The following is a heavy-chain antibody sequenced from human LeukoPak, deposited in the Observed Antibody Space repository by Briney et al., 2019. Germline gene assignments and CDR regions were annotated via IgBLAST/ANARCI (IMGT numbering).Heavy chain of an antibody. D-gene: IGHD6-6*01. Sequence: GGSLRLSCAASGFTFSSYWMHWVRQAPGKRLVWVSRINSDGSSTSYADSVKGRFTISRDNAKNTLYLQMNSLRAEDTAVYYCASSSIAARHPLDYWGQGTLVTVSS. V-gene: IGHV3-74*01. CDR1: GFTFSSYW. CDR2: INSDGSST. CDR3: ASSSIAARHPLDY. J-gene: IGHJ4*02.